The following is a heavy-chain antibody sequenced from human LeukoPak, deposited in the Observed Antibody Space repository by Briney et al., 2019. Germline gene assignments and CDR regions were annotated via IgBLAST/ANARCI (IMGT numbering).Heavy chain of an antibody. Sequence: ASVKGSCKASGYTFTGYYIHWVRQGPGQGLEWMGWINPNRGGTNYAQNFQGRVTMSRDTSISTAYMELRRLRSDDTAVYYCARDRALAGTNVDAFDIWGQGTMVTVSS. CDR1: GYTFTGYY. CDR2: INPNRGGT. D-gene: IGHD6-19*01. V-gene: IGHV1-2*02. CDR3: ARDRALAGTNVDAFDI. J-gene: IGHJ3*02.